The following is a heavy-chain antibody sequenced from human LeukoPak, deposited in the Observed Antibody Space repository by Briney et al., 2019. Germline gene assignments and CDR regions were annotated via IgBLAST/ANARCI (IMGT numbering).Heavy chain of an antibody. CDR3: AKGESDYGDYGDY. D-gene: IGHD4-17*01. J-gene: IGHJ4*02. CDR2: ISGSGGST. V-gene: IGHV3-23*01. CDR1: GFTFSSYA. Sequence: GGSLRLSCAASGFTFSSYAMSWVRQAPGKVLEWVSAISGSGGSTYYADSVKGRFTISRDNSKNTLYLQMNSLRAEDTAVYYCAKGESDYGDYGDYWGQGTLVTVST.